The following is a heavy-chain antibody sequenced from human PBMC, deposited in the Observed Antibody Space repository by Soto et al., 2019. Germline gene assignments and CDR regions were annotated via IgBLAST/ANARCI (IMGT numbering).Heavy chain of an antibody. CDR2: TYYRSKWYN. J-gene: IGHJ6*03. CDR3: ARGLAVAGRSYYYYYMYV. Sequence: SQTLSLTCAISGDSVSSNSAAWNWIRQSPSRGLEWLGRTYYRSKWYNDYAVSVKSRITINPDTSKNQFSLQLNSVTPEDTAVYYCARGLAVAGRSYYYYYMYVWGKGTTVTVSS. D-gene: IGHD6-19*01. CDR1: GDSVSSNSAA. V-gene: IGHV6-1*01.